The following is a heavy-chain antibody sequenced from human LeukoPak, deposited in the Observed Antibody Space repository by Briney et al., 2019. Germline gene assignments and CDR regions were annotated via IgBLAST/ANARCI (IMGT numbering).Heavy chain of an antibody. CDR3: ARDATLGAFDI. D-gene: IGHD5-24*01. CDR1: GYTLTELS. CDR2: FDPEDGET. J-gene: IGHJ3*02. V-gene: IGHV1-24*01. Sequence: ASVKVSCKVSGYTLTELSMHWVRQAPGKGLEWMGGFDPEDGETIYAQKFQGRVTMTRDTSTSTVYMELSSLRSEDTAVYYCARDATLGAFDIWGQGTMVTVSS.